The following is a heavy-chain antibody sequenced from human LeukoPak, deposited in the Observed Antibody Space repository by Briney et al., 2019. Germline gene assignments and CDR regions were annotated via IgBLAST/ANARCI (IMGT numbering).Heavy chain of an antibody. D-gene: IGHD3/OR15-3a*01. CDR3: ARGRQVDRYYFDY. J-gene: IGHJ4*02. CDR2: INTDGSST. V-gene: IGHV3-74*01. Sequence: GGSLRPSCAPSGFTFSSYWMHWVRQAPGKGLVWVSRINTDGSSTSYADSVKGRFTISRDNAKNTLYLQMNSLRAEDTAVYYCARGRQVDRYYFDYWGQGTLVTVSS. CDR1: GFTFSSYW.